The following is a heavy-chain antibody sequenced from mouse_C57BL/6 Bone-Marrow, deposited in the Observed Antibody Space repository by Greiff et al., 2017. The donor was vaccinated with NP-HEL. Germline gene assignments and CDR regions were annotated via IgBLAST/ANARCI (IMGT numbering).Heavy chain of an antibody. Sequence: VQLQQPGAELVKPGASVKLSCKASGYTFTSYWMHWVKQRPGQGLEWIGMIHPNSGSTNYNEKFKSKATLTVDKSSSTAYMQLSSLTSEDSAVYYCARRDYYGSSFGAMDYWGQGTSVTVSS. CDR1: GYTFTSYW. V-gene: IGHV1-64*01. CDR2: IHPNSGST. D-gene: IGHD1-1*01. J-gene: IGHJ4*01. CDR3: ARRDYYGSSFGAMDY.